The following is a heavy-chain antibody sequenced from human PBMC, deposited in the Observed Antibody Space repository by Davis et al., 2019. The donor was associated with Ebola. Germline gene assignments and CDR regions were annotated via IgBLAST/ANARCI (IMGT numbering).Heavy chain of an antibody. V-gene: IGHV1-8*02. CDR1: GYTFTSYY. D-gene: IGHD1-26*01. J-gene: IGHJ4*02. CDR3: ARRVGARSGFDS. Sequence: AASVKVSCKASGYTFTSYYMHWVRQAPGQGLEWMGIINPNSGNTGYAQKFQGRITMTRNISISTAYMELSSLRSDDTAVYYCARRVGARSGFDSWGQGSLVTVSS. CDR2: INPNSGNT.